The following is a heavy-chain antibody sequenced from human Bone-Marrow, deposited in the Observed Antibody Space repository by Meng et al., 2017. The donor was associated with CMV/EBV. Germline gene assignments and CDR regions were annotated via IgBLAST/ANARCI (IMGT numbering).Heavy chain of an antibody. J-gene: IGHJ4*02. V-gene: IGHV4-61*01. Sequence: SETLSLTCTVSGGSVSSGSYYWSWIRQPPGKGLEWIGYIYYSGSTNYNPSLKSRVTISVDTSKNQFSLKLSSVTAADTGVYYCARADSYYSYGLDIWGQGTLVTVSS. CDR3: ARADSYYSYGLDI. D-gene: IGHD5-18*01. CDR1: GGSVSSGSYY. CDR2: IYYSGST.